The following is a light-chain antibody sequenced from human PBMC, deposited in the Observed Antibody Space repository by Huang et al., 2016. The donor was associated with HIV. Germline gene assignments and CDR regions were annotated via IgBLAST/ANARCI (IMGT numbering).Light chain of an antibody. CDR2: LGS. CDR1: QSLLHSNGYNY. CDR3: MQTLQTPLT. V-gene: IGKV2-28*01. Sequence: DIVMTQSPLPLPVTPGEPSSISCRSSQSLLHSNGYNYLEWFLQKPGQSPLLLIYLGSYRASGVHDRFSGSGSRTDFTLKISKVEAEDVGIYYCMQTLQTPLTFGQGTKLEIK. J-gene: IGKJ2*01.